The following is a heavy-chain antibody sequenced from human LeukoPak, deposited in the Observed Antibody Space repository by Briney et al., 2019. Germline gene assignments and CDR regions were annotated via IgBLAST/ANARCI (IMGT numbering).Heavy chain of an antibody. CDR3: ARVELIAAAATADY. Sequence: GASVKVSCKASGYTFTSYAISWVRQAPGQGLEWMGWISGYNGNTIYAQRLQGRVTMTTDTSTTTVYMELRSLRSDDTAVYCCARVELIAAAATADYWGQGTLVTVSS. J-gene: IGHJ4*02. CDR1: GYTFTSYA. D-gene: IGHD6-13*01. CDR2: ISGYNGNT. V-gene: IGHV1-18*01.